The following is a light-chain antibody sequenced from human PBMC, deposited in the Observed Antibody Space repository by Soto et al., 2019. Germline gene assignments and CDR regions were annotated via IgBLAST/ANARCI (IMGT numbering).Light chain of an antibody. CDR3: QCYGTSLSGLYV. V-gene: IGLV1-40*01. Sequence: QSVLTQPPSVSGAPGQRVTISCTGGSSNVGAGNDVQWYRHLPAETPKFLIPDRNNRASGVPDRFSVSKYGASASLAITGLRAEDEGDYCCQCYGTSLSGLYVFGNGTKLTVL. CDR1: SSNVGAGND. J-gene: IGLJ1*01. CDR2: DRN.